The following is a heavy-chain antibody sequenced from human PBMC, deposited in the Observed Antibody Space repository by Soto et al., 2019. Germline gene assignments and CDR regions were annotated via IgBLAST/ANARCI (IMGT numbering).Heavy chain of an antibody. CDR3: ARGPTPYRNSTRGFPPPRWDCPHV. V-gene: IGHV4-34*01. CDR2: IYHGGST. Sequence: PWETLSLTCAVYGRCFSGYYWSWIRQPPGKGLEWIGEIYHGGSTNYNPSLMSRGTISVDASTNQFSLMLSSVTAADAAVVYCARGPTPYRNSTRGFPPPRWDCPHVCGQGTTATVYS. J-gene: IGHJ6*02. CDR1: GRCFSGYY. D-gene: IGHD2-2*01.